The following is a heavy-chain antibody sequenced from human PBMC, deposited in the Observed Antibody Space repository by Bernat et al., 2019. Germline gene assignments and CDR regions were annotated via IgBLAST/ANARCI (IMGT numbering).Heavy chain of an antibody. CDR3: AKEANAYCGGDCYSFDY. V-gene: IGHV3-66*03. Sequence: EVQLVESGGGLIQPGGSLRLSCAASGFTVSSNYMSWVRQAPGKGLEWVSVIYSGGSTYYADSVKGRFTISRDNSKNTLYLQMNSLRAEDTAVYYCAKEANAYCGGDCYSFDYWGQGTLVTVSS. J-gene: IGHJ4*02. D-gene: IGHD2-21*01. CDR1: GFTVSSNY. CDR2: IYSGGST.